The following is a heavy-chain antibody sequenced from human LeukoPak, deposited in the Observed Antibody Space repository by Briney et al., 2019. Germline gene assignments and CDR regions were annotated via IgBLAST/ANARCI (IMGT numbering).Heavy chain of an antibody. CDR3: ARQDQVLSKKAFDF. Sequence: SGPTLVNPRQTLTLTCPFSGFSLSTSGVGVGWIRQPPGKALEWLGLLYWDDDLYYSPSLKTRLTITKDTSKNQVVLTMTNMDPVDTATYYCARQDQVLSKKAFDFWGQGTLVTVSS. CDR1: GFSLSTSGVG. J-gene: IGHJ4*02. V-gene: IGHV2-5*02. D-gene: IGHD3-16*02. CDR2: LYWDDDL.